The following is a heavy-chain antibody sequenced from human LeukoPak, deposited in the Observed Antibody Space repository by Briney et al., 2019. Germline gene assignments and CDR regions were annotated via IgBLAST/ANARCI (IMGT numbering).Heavy chain of an antibody. V-gene: IGHV3-66*01. CDR1: EFTVSNNY. J-gene: IGHJ4*02. Sequence: GGSLRLSCAASEFTVSNNYMNWVRQAPGKGLEWVSVIYSGGNTYYSDTVKGRFTISRDNSNSTLYLQMNSLRAEDTAVYYCASSFFNGYSYGFDYWGQGTLVTVSS. D-gene: IGHD5-18*01. CDR2: IYSGGNT. CDR3: ASSFFNGYSYGFDY.